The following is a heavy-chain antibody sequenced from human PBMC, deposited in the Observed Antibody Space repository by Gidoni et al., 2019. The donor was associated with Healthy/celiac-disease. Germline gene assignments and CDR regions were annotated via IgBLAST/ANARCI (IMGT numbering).Heavy chain of an antibody. D-gene: IGHD2-2*01. CDR3: ARDLQDIVVVPAAAADYYYYGMDV. V-gene: IGHV3-33*01. CDR1: GFTFSSYG. CDR2: RGYDGRNK. Sequence: QVQLVESGGGVVQPGRSLRLSCSASGFTFSSYGMHWVRQAPGKVLEWVAVRGYDGRNKYYADSVKGRFTISRDNSKNTLYLQMNSLRAEDTAVYYCARDLQDIVVVPAAAADYYYYGMDVWGQGTTVTVSS. J-gene: IGHJ6*02.